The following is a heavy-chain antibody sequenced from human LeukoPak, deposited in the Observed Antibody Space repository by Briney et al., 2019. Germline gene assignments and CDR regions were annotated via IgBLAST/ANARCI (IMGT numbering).Heavy chain of an antibody. CDR2: IYYSGST. J-gene: IGHJ3*02. CDR3: ARGDHSSRWFVGAFDI. Sequence: SETLSLTCTVSGGSISSYYWSWIRQPPGKGLEWVGDIYYSGSTNYNPSLMSRGTISVDTTNDQFSLKLSSVTAADTAVYYCARGDHSSRWFVGAFDIWGQGRMVTVSS. D-gene: IGHD6-13*01. V-gene: IGHV4-59*01. CDR1: GGSISSYY.